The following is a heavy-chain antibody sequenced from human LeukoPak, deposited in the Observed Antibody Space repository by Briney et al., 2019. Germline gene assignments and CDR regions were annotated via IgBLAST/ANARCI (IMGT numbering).Heavy chain of an antibody. CDR1: GGSINSSDHY. Sequence: SETLSLTCTVSGGSINSSDHYWDWVRLSPGKGLQWIGSVYFRGSTYYSPSLKSRVTISVDTSKNQFSLRLSSVTAADTAVYFCGSELRRFYYYYYMNVWGKGTSVTVSS. D-gene: IGHD3-16*01. CDR2: VYFRGST. CDR3: GSELRRFYYYYYMNV. J-gene: IGHJ6*03. V-gene: IGHV4-39*07.